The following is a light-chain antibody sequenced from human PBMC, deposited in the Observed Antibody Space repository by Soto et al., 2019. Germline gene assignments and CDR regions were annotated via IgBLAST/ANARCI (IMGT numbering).Light chain of an antibody. V-gene: IGKV3-11*01. Sequence: EILLTQAPATLCLSSVEKANLSRSSSQSISIYLAWYQQKPGQAPRLLIYDVFNRATGIPARFSGSGSGTDFTLTIRRLETEDFAVYYCQQSSNWPPEINCGNGQRRAIK. CDR3: QQSSNWPPEIN. J-gene: IGKJ5*01. CDR1: QSISIY. CDR2: DVF.